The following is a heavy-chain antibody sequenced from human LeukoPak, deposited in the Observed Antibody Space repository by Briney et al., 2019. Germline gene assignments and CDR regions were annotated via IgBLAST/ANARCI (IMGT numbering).Heavy chain of an antibody. CDR3: AKEPYSGYAYFDY. V-gene: IGHV3-30*18. CDR1: GFTFSSYG. Sequence: GGSLRLSCAASGFTFSSYGMHWVRQAPGKGLEWVAVISYDGSNKYYADSVKGRFTISRDNSKNTLYLQMNSLRAEDTAVYYCAKEPYSGYAYFDYWGQGTLVTVSS. CDR2: ISYDGSNK. D-gene: IGHD5-12*01. J-gene: IGHJ4*02.